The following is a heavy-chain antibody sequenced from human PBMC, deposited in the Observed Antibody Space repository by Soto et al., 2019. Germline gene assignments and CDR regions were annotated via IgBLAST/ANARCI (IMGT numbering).Heavy chain of an antibody. D-gene: IGHD3-22*01. Sequence: GGSLRLSCAASGFTFSSYAMSWVRQAPGKGLERVSAISGSGGSTYYADSVKGRFTISRDNSKNTLYLQMNSLRAEDTAVYYCAKDPTMMTQNGYWGQGTLVTVSS. CDR2: ISGSGGST. CDR1: GFTFSSYA. CDR3: AKDPTMMTQNGY. V-gene: IGHV3-23*01. J-gene: IGHJ4*02.